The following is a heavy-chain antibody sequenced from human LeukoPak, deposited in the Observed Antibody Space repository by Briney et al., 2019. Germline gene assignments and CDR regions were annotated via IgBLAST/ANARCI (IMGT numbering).Heavy chain of an antibody. Sequence: GGSLRLSCAASGFTFSSYWMHWVRQAPGKGLVWVSRINSDGSSTTYADSVKGRFTISRDNAKNTLFLQMNSLRAEETAVYYCARDYSRYYFDYWGQGTLVTVSS. CDR2: INSDGSST. V-gene: IGHV3-74*01. D-gene: IGHD3-16*02. CDR3: ARDYSRYYFDY. CDR1: GFTFSSYW. J-gene: IGHJ4*02.